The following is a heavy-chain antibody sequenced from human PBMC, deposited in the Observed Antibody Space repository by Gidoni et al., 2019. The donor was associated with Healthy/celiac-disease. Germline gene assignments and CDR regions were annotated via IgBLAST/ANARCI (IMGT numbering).Heavy chain of an antibody. V-gene: IGHV3-9*01. CDR2: ISWNSGSI. Sequence: EVQLVESGGGLVQPGRSLRLSCAASGFTFDDYAMHWVRQAPGKGLEWVSGISWNSGSIGYADSVKGRFTISRDNAKNSLYLQMNSLRAEDTALYYCAKGASYDSSGYYPNWFDPWGQGTLVTVSS. J-gene: IGHJ5*02. CDR1: GFTFDDYA. CDR3: AKGASYDSSGYYPNWFDP. D-gene: IGHD3-22*01.